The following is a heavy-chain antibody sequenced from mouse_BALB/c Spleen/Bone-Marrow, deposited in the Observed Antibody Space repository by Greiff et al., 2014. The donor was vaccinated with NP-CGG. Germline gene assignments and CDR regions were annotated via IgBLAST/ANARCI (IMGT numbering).Heavy chain of an antibody. CDR2: IDPANGNT. J-gene: IGHJ3*01. V-gene: IGHV14-3*02. CDR1: GFNIKDTY. D-gene: IGHD2-1*01. CDR3: ARNGNYGAWFAY. Sequence: VQLKESGAELVKPGASVKLYCTASGFNIKDTYMHWVKQRPEQGLEWIGRIDPANGNTKYDPKFQGKATITADTSSNTAYLQLSSLTSEDTAVYYCARNGNYGAWFAYWGQGTLVTVSA.